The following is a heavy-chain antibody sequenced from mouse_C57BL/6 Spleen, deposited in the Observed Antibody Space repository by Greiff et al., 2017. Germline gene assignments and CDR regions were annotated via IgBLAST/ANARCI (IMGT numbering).Heavy chain of an antibody. CDR3: ARSQLTTVVATSYFDY. J-gene: IGHJ2*01. CDR2: INPGSGGT. V-gene: IGHV1-54*01. Sequence: QVQLQQSGAELVRPGTSVKVSCKASGYAFTNYLIEWVKQRPGQGLEWIGVINPGSGGTNYNEKFKGKATLTADKSSSTAYMQLSSLTSEDSAVYFCARSQLTTVVATSYFDYWGQGTTLTVSS. CDR1: GYAFTNYL. D-gene: IGHD1-1*01.